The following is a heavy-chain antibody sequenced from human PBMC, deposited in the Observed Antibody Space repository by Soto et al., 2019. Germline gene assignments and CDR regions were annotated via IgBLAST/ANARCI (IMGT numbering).Heavy chain of an antibody. Sequence: PSETLSLTCAVSGGSISSGGYSWSWIRQPPGKGLEWIGYIYHSGSTYYNPSLKSRVTISVDRSKNQFSLKLSSVTAADTAVYYCARYGGQKYYYGSGSYYNWFDPWGQGTLVTVSS. J-gene: IGHJ5*02. V-gene: IGHV4-30-2*01. CDR2: IYHSGST. D-gene: IGHD3-10*01. CDR3: ARYGGQKYYYGSGSYYNWFDP. CDR1: GGSISSGGYS.